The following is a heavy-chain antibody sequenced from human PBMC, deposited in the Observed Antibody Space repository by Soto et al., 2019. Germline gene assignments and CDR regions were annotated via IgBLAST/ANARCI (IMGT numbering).Heavy chain of an antibody. D-gene: IGHD2-15*01. CDR1: GYTFTSYY. J-gene: IGHJ4*02. CDR2: INPSGGST. CDR3: ARVYCSGGSCYGIDY. Sequence: QVQLVQSGAEVKKPGASVKVSCKASGYTFTSYYMHWVRQAPGQGLEWMGIINPSGGSTSYAQKFRGSVPMTRDTSTSTVYMELSSLRSEDTAVYYCARVYCSGGSCYGIDYWGQGTLVTVSS. V-gene: IGHV1-46*01.